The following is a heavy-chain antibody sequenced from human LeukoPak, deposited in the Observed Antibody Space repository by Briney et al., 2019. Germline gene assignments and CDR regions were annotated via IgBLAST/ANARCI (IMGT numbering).Heavy chain of an antibody. J-gene: IGHJ3*02. CDR2: ISYDGSNK. CDR1: RFTFSSYG. CDR3: AKDHRFSGWLPSADDAFDI. V-gene: IGHV3-30*18. Sequence: HAGGSLRLSCAASRFTFSSYGMHWVRQAPGKGLEWVAVISYDGSNKYYADSVKGRFIISRDNSKNTLYLQMNSLRAEDTAVYYCAKDHRFSGWLPSADDAFDIWGQGTMVTVSS. D-gene: IGHD6-19*01.